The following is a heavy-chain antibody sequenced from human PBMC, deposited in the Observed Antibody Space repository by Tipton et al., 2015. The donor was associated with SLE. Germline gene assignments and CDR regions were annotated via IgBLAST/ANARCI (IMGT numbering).Heavy chain of an antibody. CDR1: GFTFDDYA. J-gene: IGHJ4*02. CDR2: ISSSSSYI. Sequence: SLRLSCAASGFTFDDYAMHWVRQAPGKGLEWVSSISSSSSYIYYADSVKGRFTISRDNAKNSLYLQMNSLRAEDTAVYYCGRGPSYSGSFSALDYWGQGTLVTVSS. V-gene: IGHV3-21*01. CDR3: GRGPSYSGSFSALDY. D-gene: IGHD1-26*01.